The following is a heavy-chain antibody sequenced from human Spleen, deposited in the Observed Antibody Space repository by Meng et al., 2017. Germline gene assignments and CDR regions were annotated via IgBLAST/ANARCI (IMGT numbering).Heavy chain of an antibody. Sequence: QVQMVQFGSELKKPGASVKVSCKASGYTFTTYTMHWVRQAPGQGLEWLGLINTNTGNPTYAPGFTGRFVFSLDTSISTAYLQISGLRAEDTAIYYCARTKEYYDSSHDLWGQGTLVTVSS. CDR2: INTNTGNP. CDR3: ARTKEYYDSSHDL. V-gene: IGHV7-4-1*02. D-gene: IGHD3-22*01. J-gene: IGHJ5*02. CDR1: GYTFTTYT.